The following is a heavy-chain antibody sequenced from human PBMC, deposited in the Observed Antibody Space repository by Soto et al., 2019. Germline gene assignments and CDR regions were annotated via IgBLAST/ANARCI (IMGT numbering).Heavy chain of an antibody. Sequence: SETLSLTCTVSGGSTSRYYWSWIRQPPGKGLEWIGYIYYSGSTNYNPSLKSRVTISVDTSKNQFSLKLSSVTAADTAVYYCARDRITTGTIDYWGQGTLVTVSS. CDR1: GGSTSRYY. J-gene: IGHJ4*02. CDR2: IYYSGST. CDR3: ARDRITTGTIDY. V-gene: IGHV4-59*01. D-gene: IGHD1-1*01.